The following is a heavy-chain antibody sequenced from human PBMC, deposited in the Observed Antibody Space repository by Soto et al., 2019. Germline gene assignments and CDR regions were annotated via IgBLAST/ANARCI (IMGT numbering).Heavy chain of an antibody. J-gene: IGHJ4*02. CDR2: INPSGGST. CDR3: ARGEPYGSSVY. Sequence: GASVKVSCKASGYTFTSYDSNWVRQATGQGLEWMGIINPSGGSTSYAQKFQGRVTMTRDTSTSTVYMELSSLRSEDTAVYYCARGEPYGSSVYWGQGTLVTVSS. D-gene: IGHD3-10*01. V-gene: IGHV1-46*03. CDR1: GYTFTSYD.